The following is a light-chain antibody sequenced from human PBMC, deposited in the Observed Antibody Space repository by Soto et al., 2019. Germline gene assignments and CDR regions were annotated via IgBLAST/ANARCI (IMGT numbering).Light chain of an antibody. V-gene: IGLV1-51*01. J-gene: IGLJ1*01. CDR1: FSNIGSSS. Sequence: QSVLTPPPSVSGTPGQRVTISCSGSFSNIGSSSVSWYQQLPGTAPKLLIYDDDQRPSGIPDRFSGSKSGTSATLGITGFQTGDEADYYCGSWDSSLSAYVFGTGTKLTVL. CDR2: DDD. CDR3: GSWDSSLSAYV.